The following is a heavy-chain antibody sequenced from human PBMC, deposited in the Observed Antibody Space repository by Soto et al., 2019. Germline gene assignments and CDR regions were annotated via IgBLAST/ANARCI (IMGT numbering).Heavy chain of an antibody. CDR2: INHRGRT. J-gene: IGHJ4*02. CDR1: GGSFSGYY. CDR3: ARVRYYGSGKYDTRLLLFDY. Sequence: QVQLQQWGAGLLKPSETLSLTCAVYGGSFSGYYWSRIRPPPGQGLEWIGEINHRGRTNYNPYLTSRVNISVDTSKNQFSLKLSSVDAADTAVYYCARVRYYGSGKYDTRLLLFDYWGQGTLVAVSS. V-gene: IGHV4-34*01. D-gene: IGHD3-10*01.